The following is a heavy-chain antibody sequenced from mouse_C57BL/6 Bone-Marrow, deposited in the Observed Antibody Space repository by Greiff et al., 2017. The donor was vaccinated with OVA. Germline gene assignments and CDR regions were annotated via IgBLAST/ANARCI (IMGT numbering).Heavy chain of an antibody. CDR1: GFTFSDYY. Sequence: EVKVEESGGGLVQPGGSLKLSCAASGFTFSDYYMYWVRQTPEKRLEWVAYISNGGGSTYYPDTVKGRFTISRDNAKNTLYLQMSRLKSEDTAMYYCARHPYYGSSSNFDVWGTGTTVTVSS. V-gene: IGHV5-12*01. CDR2: ISNGGGST. CDR3: ARHPYYGSSSNFDV. D-gene: IGHD1-1*01. J-gene: IGHJ1*03.